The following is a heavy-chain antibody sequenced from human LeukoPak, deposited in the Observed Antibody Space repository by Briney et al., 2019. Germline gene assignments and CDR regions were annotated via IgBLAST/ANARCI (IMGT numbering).Heavy chain of an antibody. Sequence: GGSLRLSCAASGFTFDDYAMHWVRQAPGKGLEWASGISWNSGSIGYADSVKGRFTISRDNAKNSLYLQMNSLRAEDMALYYCAKDIRGYSSGCIDYWGQGTLVTVSS. CDR3: AKDIRGYSSGCIDY. D-gene: IGHD6-19*01. CDR1: GFTFDDYA. J-gene: IGHJ4*02. CDR2: ISWNSGSI. V-gene: IGHV3-9*03.